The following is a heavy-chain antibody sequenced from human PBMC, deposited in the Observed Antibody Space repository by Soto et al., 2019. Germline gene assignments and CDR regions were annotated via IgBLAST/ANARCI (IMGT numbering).Heavy chain of an antibody. V-gene: IGHV1-18*01. CDR3: AKNGQPPYYYYGMDV. CDR2: ISGYNGDT. Sequence: QGQLVQSGPEVKKPGASVKVSCKTSGYTFSRYGISWVRQAPGQGLEWMGWISGYNGDTNYAQKVQGRVTMTIDTSTYTAYMELRSLTSHDTAIYYCAKNGQPPYYYYGMDVWGQGTTVTVSS. D-gene: IGHD2-8*01. J-gene: IGHJ6*02. CDR1: GYTFSRYG.